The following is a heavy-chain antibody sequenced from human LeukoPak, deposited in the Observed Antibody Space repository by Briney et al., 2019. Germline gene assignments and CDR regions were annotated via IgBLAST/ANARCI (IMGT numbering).Heavy chain of an antibody. V-gene: IGHV4-30-4*08. CDR1: GGSISSGDYY. J-gene: IGHJ3*02. CDR2: IYYSGST. D-gene: IGHD2-2*01. CDR3: AREKSLVVVPAAPDAFDI. Sequence: PSQTLSLTCTVSGGSISSGDYYWSWIRQPPGKGLEWIGYIYYSGSTYYNPSLKSRVTISVDTSKNQFSLKLSSVTAADTAVYYCAREKSLVVVPAAPDAFDIWGQGTMVTVPS.